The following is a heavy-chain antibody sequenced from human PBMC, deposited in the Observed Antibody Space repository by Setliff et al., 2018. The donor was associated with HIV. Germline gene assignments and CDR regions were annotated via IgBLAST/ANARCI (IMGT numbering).Heavy chain of an antibody. J-gene: IGHJ4*02. CDR2: VYSTGSI. CDR1: GGSMSRFY. Sequence: SETLSLTCTVSGGSMSRFYWTWNRQPPGKGLEWIGFVYSTGSINYSPSFRVRLPISLTTSENQFSLHLTSVTATDTAVYYCARAEGDTYNSLPYFDSWGPGALVTVSS. CDR3: ARAEGDTYNSLPYFDS. D-gene: IGHD5-18*01. V-gene: IGHV4-59*01.